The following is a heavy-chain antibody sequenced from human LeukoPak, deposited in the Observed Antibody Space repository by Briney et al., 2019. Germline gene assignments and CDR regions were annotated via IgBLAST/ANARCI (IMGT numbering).Heavy chain of an antibody. Sequence: SETLSLTCTVSGGSISSYYWSWIRQPPGKGLEWLGYIYYSGSTNYNPSLKSRVTISVDTSKNQFSLKLSSVTAADTAVYYCARAMYSSSWYSYYYYYYMDVWGKGTTVTISS. J-gene: IGHJ6*03. CDR3: ARAMYSSSWYSYYYYYYMDV. V-gene: IGHV4-59*01. CDR1: GGSISSYY. CDR2: IYYSGST. D-gene: IGHD6-13*01.